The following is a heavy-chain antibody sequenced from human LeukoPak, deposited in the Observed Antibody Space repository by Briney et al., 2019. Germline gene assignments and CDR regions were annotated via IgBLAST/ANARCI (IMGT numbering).Heavy chain of an antibody. V-gene: IGHV3-15*01. CDR3: TTLITIFGVVITKDYYYYMDV. D-gene: IGHD3-3*01. J-gene: IGHJ6*03. CDR1: GFTFSNAW. Sequence: GGSLRLSCAASGFTFSNAWMSWVRQAPGKGLEWVGRIKSKTDGGTTDYAAPVKGRFTISRDDSKNTLYLQMNSLKTEDTAVYYCTTLITIFGVVITKDYYYYMDVWGKGTTVTVSS. CDR2: IKSKTDGGTT.